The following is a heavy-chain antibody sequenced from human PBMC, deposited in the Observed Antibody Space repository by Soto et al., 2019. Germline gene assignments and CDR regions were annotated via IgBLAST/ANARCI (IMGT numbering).Heavy chain of an antibody. CDR2: INPNSGGT. V-gene: IGHV1-2*02. CDR1: GYTFTGYY. CDR3: ARARYSSSSGVLDYYYYGMDV. D-gene: IGHD6-6*01. J-gene: IGHJ6*02. Sequence: ASVKVSCKASGYTFTGYYMHWVRQAPGQGLEWMGWINPNSGGTNYAQKFQGRVTMTRDTSISTVYMELSSLRSEDTAVYYCARARYSSSSGVLDYYYYGMDVWGQGTTVTVSS.